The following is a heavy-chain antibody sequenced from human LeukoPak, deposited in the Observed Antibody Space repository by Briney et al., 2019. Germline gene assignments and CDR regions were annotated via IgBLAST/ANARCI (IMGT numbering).Heavy chain of an antibody. CDR1: GGSFSGYY. V-gene: IGHV4-34*01. D-gene: IGHD3-10*01. Sequence: SETLSLTCAVYGGSFSGYYWSWIRQPPGKGLEWIGEINHSGSTNYNPSLKSRVTISVDTSKNQFSLKLSSVTAADTAVYYCARGGSTILWFGELPRGPWGQGTLVTVSS. CDR2: INHSGST. J-gene: IGHJ5*02. CDR3: ARGGSTILWFGELPRGP.